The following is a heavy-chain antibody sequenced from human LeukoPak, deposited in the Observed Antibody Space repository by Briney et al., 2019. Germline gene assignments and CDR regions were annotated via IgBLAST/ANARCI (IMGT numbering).Heavy chain of an antibody. CDR2: IYHSGST. D-gene: IGHD2-21*02. Sequence: SETLSLTCAVSGGSISGGAYSWSWIRQPPGKGLEWIGYIYHSGSTYYNPSLKSRVTISVDTSKNQFSLKLSSVTAADTAVYYCARGPPYIVVVTAIGFFDYWGQGTLVTVSS. J-gene: IGHJ4*02. CDR1: GGSISGGAYS. CDR3: ARGPPYIVVVTAIGFFDY. V-gene: IGHV4-30-2*01.